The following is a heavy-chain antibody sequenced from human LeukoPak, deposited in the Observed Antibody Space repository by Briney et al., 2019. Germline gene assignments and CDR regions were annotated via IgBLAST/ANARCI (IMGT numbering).Heavy chain of an antibody. D-gene: IGHD6-13*01. Sequence: PGGSLRLSCEACGFSFRNYCMTWVRQAPGKGLEWVADINQNGGQSYYVDSVKGRFTLSRDNAKNSLFLQLNSLRAEDTAVYYCVKNSGWYCLDYWGQGITVIVSS. CDR3: VKNSGWYCLDY. J-gene: IGHJ4*02. V-gene: IGHV3-7*03. CDR2: INQNGGQS. CDR1: GFSFRNYC.